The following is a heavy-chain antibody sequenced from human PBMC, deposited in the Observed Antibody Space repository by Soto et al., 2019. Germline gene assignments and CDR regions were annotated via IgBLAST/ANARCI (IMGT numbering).Heavy chain of an antibody. J-gene: IGHJ4*02. CDR2: IYWDGDE. D-gene: IGHD1-1*01. V-gene: IGHV2-5*02. CDR3: AHRRPETTFAY. Sequence: SGPTLVNPTQTLTLTRTFSGFSLTTSGLGVGWIRQPPGKALEWLAIIYWDGDERYSPSLKSRLTITRDTSKNQVVLTMTNMDPVDTATYYCAHRRPETTFAYWGQGTLVTVSS. CDR1: GFSLTTSGLG.